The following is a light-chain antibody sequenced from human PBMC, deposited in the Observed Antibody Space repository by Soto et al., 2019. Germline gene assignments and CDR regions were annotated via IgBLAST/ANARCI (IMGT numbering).Light chain of an antibody. CDR1: QSVLYSSNNKNY. CDR2: WAS. CDR3: QQYYSVPLT. J-gene: IGKJ4*01. Sequence: DIVMTQSPDSLAVSLGERATIDCKSSQSVLYSSNNKNYLAWYQKKQGQPPKLLIYWASTRESGVPDRFSGSGSGTDFTLTISSLQAEDVAVYYCQQYYSVPLTFGGGTKVEIK. V-gene: IGKV4-1*01.